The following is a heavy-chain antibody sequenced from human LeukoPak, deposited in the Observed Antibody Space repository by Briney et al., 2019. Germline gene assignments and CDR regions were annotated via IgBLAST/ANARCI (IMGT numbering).Heavy chain of an antibody. CDR3: AKDRGAAAGRAVFDY. Sequence: PGGSLRLSCAASGFTFSSYGMHWVRQAPGKGLEWVAFIRYDGSNKYYGDSVKGRFTISRDNSKNTLYLQMNSLRAEDTAVYYCAKDRGAAAGRAVFDYWGQGTLVTVSS. V-gene: IGHV3-30*02. CDR2: IRYDGSNK. D-gene: IGHD6-13*01. J-gene: IGHJ4*02. CDR1: GFTFSSYG.